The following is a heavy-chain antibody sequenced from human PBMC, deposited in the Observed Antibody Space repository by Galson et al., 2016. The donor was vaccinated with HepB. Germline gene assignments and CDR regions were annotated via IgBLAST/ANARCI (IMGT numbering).Heavy chain of an antibody. V-gene: IGHV1-2*02. D-gene: IGHD2-15*01. Sequence: SVKVSCKASGYTLTGYYMHWVRQAPGQGPEWMGWINSNSGDTKYALEFQGRVIMTRDTSISTAHMELSRLRSDDTAVYYCTRGGGYCSGGSCSPGGNYFDYWGQGTLVTVSS. CDR3: TRGGGYCSGGSCSPGGNYFDY. J-gene: IGHJ4*02. CDR1: GYTLTGYY. CDR2: INSNSGDT.